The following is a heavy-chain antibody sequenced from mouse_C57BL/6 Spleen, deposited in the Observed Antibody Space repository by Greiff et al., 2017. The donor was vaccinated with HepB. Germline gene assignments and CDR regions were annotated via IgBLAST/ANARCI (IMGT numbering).Heavy chain of an antibody. V-gene: IGHV1-58*01. Sequence: EVQLQQSGAELVRPGSSVKMSCKTSGYTFTSYCINWVKQRPGQGLEWIGYIYTGNGYTEYNEKFKGKATLTSDTSSSTAYMQLSSLTSEDSAIYFWSRTGDYYEGSSYEYAMDYWGQGTSVTVSS. D-gene: IGHD1-1*01. CDR3: SRTGDYYEGSSYEYAMDY. CDR2: IYTGNGYT. CDR1: GYTFTSYC. J-gene: IGHJ4*01.